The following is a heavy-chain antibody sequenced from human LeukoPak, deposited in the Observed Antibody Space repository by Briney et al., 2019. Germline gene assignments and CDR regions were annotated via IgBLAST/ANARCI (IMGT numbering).Heavy chain of an antibody. V-gene: IGHV4-59*01. D-gene: IGHD5-18*01. Sequence: PSETLSLTCTVSGGSISSYYWSWLRQPPGKGLEWIGYIYYSGSTNYNPSLKSRVTISVDTSKNQFSLKLSSVTAADTAVYYCARAVVDTAMATDAFDIWGQGTMVTVSS. CDR2: IYYSGST. CDR3: ARAVVDTAMATDAFDI. CDR1: GGSISSYY. J-gene: IGHJ3*02.